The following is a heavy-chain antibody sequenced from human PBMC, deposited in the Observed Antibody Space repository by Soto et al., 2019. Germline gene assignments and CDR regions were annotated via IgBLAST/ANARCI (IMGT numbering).Heavy chain of an antibody. D-gene: IGHD1-26*01. CDR1: GGSPSRSYW. CDR2: IYPSGST. CDR3: ARGKCGGSYYGPWYYYYGMEV. V-gene: IGHV4-4*02. Sequence: SETLSDTCAGSGGSPSRSYWLGWVLQPPRKELEGIGEIYPSGSTTYNPSLKSRATRSGDKSKNQFSPKRSSVTAADTAVYYCARGKCGGSYYGPWYYYYGMEVWGQGTTVT. J-gene: IGHJ6*02.